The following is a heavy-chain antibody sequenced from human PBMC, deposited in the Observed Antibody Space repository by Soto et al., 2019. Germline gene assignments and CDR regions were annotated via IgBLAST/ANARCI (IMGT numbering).Heavy chain of an antibody. CDR3: ARDPVLAFVAAYYSDY. V-gene: IGHV3-30-3*01. CDR2: ISYDGSNK. Sequence: QVQLVESGGGVVQPGRSLRLSCAASGFTFSSYAMHWVRQAPGKGLEWVAVISYDGSNKYYADSVKGRFTISRDNSKNTLYLQMNSLRAEDTAVNYCARDPVLAFVAAYYSDYWGQGTLVTVSS. J-gene: IGHJ4*02. D-gene: IGHD6-19*01. CDR1: GFTFSSYA.